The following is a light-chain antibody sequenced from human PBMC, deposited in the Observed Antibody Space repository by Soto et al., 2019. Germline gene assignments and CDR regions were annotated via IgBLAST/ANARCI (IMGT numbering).Light chain of an antibody. CDR2: DAS. CDR3: QQHNNWPPSIT. J-gene: IGKJ5*01. V-gene: IGKV3-11*01. Sequence: EIVLTQSPATLSLSPGERATFSCRASQSVSSYLAWFQQKPGQAPSLLIYDASTRATSIAARFSGSGSRTDFTLTISSMETEDFAVYYCQQHNNWPPSITFGQGTRLEIK. CDR1: QSVSSY.